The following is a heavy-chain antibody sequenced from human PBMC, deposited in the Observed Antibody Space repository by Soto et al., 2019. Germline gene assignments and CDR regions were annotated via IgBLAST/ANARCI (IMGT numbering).Heavy chain of an antibody. D-gene: IGHD4-17*01. V-gene: IGHV3-48*02. CDR1: GFTFSSYS. J-gene: IGHJ4*02. Sequence: VGSLRLSCAASGFTFSSYSMNWVRQAPGKGLEWVSYISSSSRTIYYADSVKGRFTISRDNAKNSLYLQMNSLRDEDTAVYYCARAHGEYLNSDYWGQGTLVTVSS. CDR2: ISSSSRTI. CDR3: ARAHGEYLNSDY.